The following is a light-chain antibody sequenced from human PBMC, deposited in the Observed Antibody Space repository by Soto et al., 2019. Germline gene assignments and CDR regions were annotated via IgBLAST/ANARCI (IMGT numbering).Light chain of an antibody. CDR2: DAS. CDR1: QSVSSSY. Sequence: EIVLTQSPGTLSLSPGERATLSCRASQSVSSSYLAWYQQKPGQAPRLLIYDASSRATGIPDRFSGSGSGTDFTLTISRLEPEAFAGYYCQQYGSSPLFTFGPGTKVDIK. J-gene: IGKJ3*01. V-gene: IGKV3-20*01. CDR3: QQYGSSPLFT.